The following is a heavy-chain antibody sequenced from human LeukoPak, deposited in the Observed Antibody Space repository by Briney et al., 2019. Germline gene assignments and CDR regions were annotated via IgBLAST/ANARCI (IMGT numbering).Heavy chain of an antibody. Sequence: ASVKVSCKASGYTFTGYYMHWVRQAPGQGLEWMGRINPSGGGTNYAQKFQGRVTMTRDTSISTAHMELSRLRSDDTAVYYCARDPVYYDSSGYNDAFDIWGQGTMVTVSS. J-gene: IGHJ3*02. V-gene: IGHV1-2*06. D-gene: IGHD3-22*01. CDR1: GYTFTGYY. CDR2: INPSGGGT. CDR3: ARDPVYYDSSGYNDAFDI.